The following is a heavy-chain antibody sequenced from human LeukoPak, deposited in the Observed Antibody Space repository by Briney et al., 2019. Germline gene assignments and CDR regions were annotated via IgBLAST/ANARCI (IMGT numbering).Heavy chain of an antibody. D-gene: IGHD6-19*01. V-gene: IGHV3-7*01. CDR2: IKQDGSEK. CDR3: ARIKSSGWYKY. CDR1: GFTFSSYW. Sequence: PGGSLRLSCAASGFTFSSYWMSWVRQAPGKGLEWVANIKQDGSEKYYVDSVKGRFTISRDNAKNSLYLQMNSLRAGDTAVYYCARIKSSGWYKYWGQGTLVTVSS. J-gene: IGHJ4*02.